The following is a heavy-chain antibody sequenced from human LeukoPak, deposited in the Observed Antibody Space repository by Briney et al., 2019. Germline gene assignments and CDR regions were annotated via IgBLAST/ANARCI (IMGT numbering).Heavy chain of an antibody. CDR2: ISYDGSNK. Sequence: GGSLRLSCAASGFTFSSYAMHWVRQAPGKVLEWVAVISYDGSNKYYADSVKGRFTISRDNSKNTLYLQMNSLRAEDTAVYYCARRAAGQQLVDYWGQGTLVTVSS. CDR3: ARRAAGQQLVDY. J-gene: IGHJ4*02. V-gene: IGHV3-30-3*01. D-gene: IGHD6-6*01. CDR1: GFTFSSYA.